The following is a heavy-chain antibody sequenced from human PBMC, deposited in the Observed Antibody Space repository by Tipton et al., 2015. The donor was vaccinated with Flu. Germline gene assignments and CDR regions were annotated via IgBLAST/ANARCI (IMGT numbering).Heavy chain of an antibody. CDR2: ISWNSGTI. J-gene: IGHJ4*02. D-gene: IGHD3-10*01. Sequence: SLRLSCAASGFSFDDYAMHWVRQAPGKGLEWVSGISWNSGTIVDAYSVKGRFIISSDNAKNSVSLQMSNLRVEDTAVYYCVRAIAAAGSFWGQGTLVTVSS. CDR3: VRAIAAAGSF. CDR1: GFSFDDYA. V-gene: IGHV3-9*01.